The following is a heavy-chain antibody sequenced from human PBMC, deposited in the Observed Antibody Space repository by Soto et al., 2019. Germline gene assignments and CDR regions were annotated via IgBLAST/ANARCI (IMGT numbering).Heavy chain of an antibody. Sequence: GGSLRLSCAASGFTFSSYGMRWVRQAPGKGLEWVAVIWYDGSNKYYADSVKGRFTISRDNSKNTLYLQMNSLRAEDTAVYYCARGPYGGTRLVDYWGQGTLVTVSS. D-gene: IGHD4-17*01. CDR1: GFTFSSYG. CDR2: IWYDGSNK. J-gene: IGHJ4*02. V-gene: IGHV3-33*01. CDR3: ARGPYGGTRLVDY.